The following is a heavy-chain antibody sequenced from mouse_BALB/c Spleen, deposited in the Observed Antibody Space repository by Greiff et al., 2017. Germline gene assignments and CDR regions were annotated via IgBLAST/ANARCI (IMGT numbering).Heavy chain of an antibody. Sequence: EVHLVESGGGLVQPGGSRKLSCAASGFTFSSFGMHWVRQAPEKGLEWVAYISSGSSTIYYADTVKGRFTISRDNPKNTLFLQMTSLRSEDTAMYYCARKYGNYGEYFDYWGQGTTLTVSS. V-gene: IGHV5-17*02. J-gene: IGHJ2*01. CDR3: ARKYGNYGEYFDY. CDR1: GFTFSSFG. D-gene: IGHD2-10*02. CDR2: ISSGSSTI.